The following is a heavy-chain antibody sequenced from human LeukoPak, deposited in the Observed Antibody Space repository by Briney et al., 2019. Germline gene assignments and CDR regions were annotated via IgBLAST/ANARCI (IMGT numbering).Heavy chain of an antibody. Sequence: SETLSLTCTVSGGSISNYYWSWIRQPAGKGLEWIGRKYARGSSNYNPPVQSRATMSVDTSKNQFSLKLRSVTAADTAVYYCARGRYCSADICTGGDSFDIWGQGTMVSVSP. CDR3: ARGRYCSADICTGGDSFDI. J-gene: IGHJ3*02. D-gene: IGHD2-15*01. CDR2: KYARGSS. CDR1: GGSISNYY. V-gene: IGHV4-4*07.